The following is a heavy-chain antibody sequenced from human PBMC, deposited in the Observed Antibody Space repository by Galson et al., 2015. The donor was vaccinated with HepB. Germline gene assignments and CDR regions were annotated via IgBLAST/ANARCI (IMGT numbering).Heavy chain of an antibody. Sequence: SLRLSCAASGFTFSSYAMHWVRQAPGKGLEWVAVISYDGSNKYYADSVKGRFTISRDNSKNTLYLQMNSLRAEDTAVYYCASAIVVVPAAIAETDYWGQGTLVTVSS. V-gene: IGHV3-30-3*01. CDR3: ASAIVVVPAAIAETDY. J-gene: IGHJ4*02. D-gene: IGHD2-2*02. CDR1: GFTFSSYA. CDR2: ISYDGSNK.